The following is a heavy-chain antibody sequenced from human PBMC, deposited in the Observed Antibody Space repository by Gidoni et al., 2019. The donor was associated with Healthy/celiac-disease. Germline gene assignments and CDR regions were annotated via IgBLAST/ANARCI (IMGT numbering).Heavy chain of an antibody. CDR2: IYWNDDK. CDR1: GFSLSTSGVG. V-gene: IGHV2-5*01. D-gene: IGHD3-10*01. CDR3: ARNWVLLWFGELLGPNFDY. Sequence: QITLKESGPTLVKPTQTLTLTCTFSGFSLSTSGVGVGWIRQPPGKALEWLALIYWNDDKRYSPSLKSRLTITKDTSKNQVVLTMTNMDPVDTATYYCARNWVLLWFGELLGPNFDYWGQGTLVTVSS. J-gene: IGHJ4*02.